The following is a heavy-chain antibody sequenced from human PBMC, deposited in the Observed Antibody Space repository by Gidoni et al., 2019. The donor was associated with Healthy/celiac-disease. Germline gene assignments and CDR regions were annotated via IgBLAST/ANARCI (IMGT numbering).Heavy chain of an antibody. D-gene: IGHD6-13*01. Sequence: QLQLQESGAGLVKPSETLSLTCTVSGGSIRSSSYYWGWIRQPPGKGLEWIGSIYYSGSTYYNPSLKSRVTISVDTSKNQFSLKLSSVTAADTAVYYCARLKSRGIAYGMDVWGQGTTVTVSS. CDR2: IYYSGST. V-gene: IGHV4-39*01. CDR3: ARLKSRGIAYGMDV. CDR1: GGSIRSSSYY. J-gene: IGHJ6*02.